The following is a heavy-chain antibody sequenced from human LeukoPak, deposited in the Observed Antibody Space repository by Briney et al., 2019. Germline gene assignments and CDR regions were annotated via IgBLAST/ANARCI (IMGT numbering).Heavy chain of an antibody. Sequence: SETLSLTCTASGASISSSSHYWGWIRQPPGKGLEWIGSIYHSGYTYYNPSLKSRVTISVDTSKSQFSLKLSSVTAADTAVYYCARSSMFRGVTVDYWGQGTLVTVSS. V-gene: IGHV4-39*01. CDR2: IYHSGYT. D-gene: IGHD3-10*01. J-gene: IGHJ4*02. CDR3: ARSSMFRGVTVDY. CDR1: GASISSSSHY.